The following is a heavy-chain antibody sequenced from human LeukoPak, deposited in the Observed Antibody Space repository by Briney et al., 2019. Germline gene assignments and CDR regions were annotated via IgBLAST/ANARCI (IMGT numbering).Heavy chain of an antibody. J-gene: IGHJ4*02. CDR1: GFTFSSYA. CDR3: AKFRGGYCSGGSCYSDYFDY. CDR2: ISYDGSNK. V-gene: IGHV3-30*04. Sequence: GGSLRLSCAASGFTFSSYAMHWVRQAPGKGLEWVAVISYDGSNKYYADSVKGRFTISRDNSKNTLYLQMNSLRAEDTAVYYCAKFRGGYCSGGSCYSDYFDYWGQGTLVTVSS. D-gene: IGHD2-15*01.